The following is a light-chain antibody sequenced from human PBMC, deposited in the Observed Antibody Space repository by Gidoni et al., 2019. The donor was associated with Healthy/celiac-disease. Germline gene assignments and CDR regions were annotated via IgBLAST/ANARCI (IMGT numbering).Light chain of an antibody. J-gene: IGLJ2*01. V-gene: IGLV3-1*01. CDR2: QDS. CDR3: QAWDSSTALV. CDR1: KLGDKY. Sequence: SYELTQPPLVSVSPGQTASITCPGDKLGDKYACWYQQKPGQSPVLVIYQDSKRPSGIPERFSGSNSGNTATLTISGTQAMDEADYYCQAWDSSTALVFGGGTKLTVL.